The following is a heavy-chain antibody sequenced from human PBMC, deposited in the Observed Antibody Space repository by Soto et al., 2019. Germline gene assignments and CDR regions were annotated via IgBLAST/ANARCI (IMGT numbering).Heavy chain of an antibody. CDR1: GFTFSSYW. Sequence: GGSLRLSCAACGFTFSSYWMHWVRQAPGKGLVGVSRINRDGSSTSYAVYVNGLIITSSDNATTTLDLQMNRMSAENTAVYYSGRDGNKGGSWFDHWAQGTLVTVSS. CDR2: INRDGSST. J-gene: IGHJ5*02. V-gene: IGHV3-74*01. CDR3: GRDGNKGGSWFDH. D-gene: IGHD3-16*01.